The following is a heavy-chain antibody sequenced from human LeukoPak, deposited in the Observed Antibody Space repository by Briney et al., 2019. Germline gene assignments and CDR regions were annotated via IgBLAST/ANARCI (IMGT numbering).Heavy chain of an antibody. CDR3: ARQYDSNGVYYFDY. CDR1: GYSFSTYD. CDR2: MNPDSDDT. Sequence: ASVKVSCKASGYSFSTYDINWVRQAPGQGLEWMGWMNPDSDDTGYARKFQGRVTMTRDTSISTAYMELSSLRSEDTAVYFCARQYDSNGVYYFDYWGQGTLVTVSS. J-gene: IGHJ4*02. D-gene: IGHD3-22*01. V-gene: IGHV1-8*01.